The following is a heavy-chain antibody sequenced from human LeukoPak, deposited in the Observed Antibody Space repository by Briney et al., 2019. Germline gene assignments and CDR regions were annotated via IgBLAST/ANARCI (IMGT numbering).Heavy chain of an antibody. CDR3: ARDGPELLYCGSGNYFDY. CDR1: GFTFSSYS. D-gene: IGHD3-10*01. J-gene: IGHJ4*02. V-gene: IGHV3-21*01. Sequence: GGSLRLSCAASGFTFSSYSMNWVRQAPGKGLEWVSSISSSSSYIYYADSVKGRFTISRYNAKNSLYLQMNSLRAEDTAVYYCARDGPELLYCGSGNYFDYWGQGTLVTVSS. CDR2: ISSSSSYI.